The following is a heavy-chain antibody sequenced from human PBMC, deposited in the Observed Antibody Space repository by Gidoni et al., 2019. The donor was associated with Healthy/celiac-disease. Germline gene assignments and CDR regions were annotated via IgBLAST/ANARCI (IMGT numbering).Heavy chain of an antibody. CDR3: ASGDVVVVPAAMWGDYYYYYMDV. J-gene: IGHJ6*03. CDR1: GGTFSSYA. CDR2: IIPIFGTA. Sequence: QVQLVQSGAKVQKPGSSVKVSCKASGGTFSSYAISWVRQAPGQGLEWMGGIIPIFGTANYAQKFQGRVTITADKSTSTAYMELSSLRSEDTAVYYCASGDVVVVPAAMWGDYYYYYMDVWGKGTTVTVSS. D-gene: IGHD2-2*01. V-gene: IGHV1-69*06.